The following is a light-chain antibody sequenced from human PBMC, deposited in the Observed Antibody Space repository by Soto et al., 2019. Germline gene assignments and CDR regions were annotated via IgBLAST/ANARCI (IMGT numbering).Light chain of an antibody. J-gene: IGKJ4*01. Sequence: EIVLTQSPATLSVSPGEAVTLSCRASQSVSSSLAWYQQQPGRSPRLLIYGASTRATGIPARFSGSGSGTEFTLTISSLQSEDFATYFCQQANSFPLTFGGGTRVEI. V-gene: IGKV3-15*01. CDR1: QSVSSS. CDR3: QQANSFPLT. CDR2: GAS.